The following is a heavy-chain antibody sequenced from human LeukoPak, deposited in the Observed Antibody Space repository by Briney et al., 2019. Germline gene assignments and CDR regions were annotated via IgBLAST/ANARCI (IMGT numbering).Heavy chain of an antibody. V-gene: IGHV4-59*01. CDR2: IYYSGST. J-gene: IGHJ4*02. Sequence: SETLSLTCTVSGGSISSYYWSWIRQPPGKGLEWIGYIYYSGSTNYNPSLKSRVTISVDTSKNQFSLKLSSVTAADTAVYYCARLLYTPYYFDYWGQGTLVTVSS. CDR3: ARLLYTPYYFDY. CDR1: GGSISSYY.